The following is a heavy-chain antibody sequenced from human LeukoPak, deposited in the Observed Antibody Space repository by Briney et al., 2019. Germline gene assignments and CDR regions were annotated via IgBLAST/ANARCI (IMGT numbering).Heavy chain of an antibody. CDR1: GFTFYDYG. CDR2: INWNGGST. Sequence: GGALRHSCAAPGFTFYDYGMRGVRPAPRKGVEWVACINWNGGSTGYADSVKGRFTISRDNAKNSLYLQMNSLRAEDTALYYCARDVDSSEAWFDPWGQGTLVTVSS. CDR3: ARDVDSSEAWFDP. J-gene: IGHJ5*02. D-gene: IGHD3-22*01. V-gene: IGHV3-20*04.